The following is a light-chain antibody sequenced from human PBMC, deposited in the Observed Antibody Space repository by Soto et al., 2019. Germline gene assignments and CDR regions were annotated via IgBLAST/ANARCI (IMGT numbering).Light chain of an antibody. CDR1: RSVSTRY. CDR2: GAS. Sequence: ESMLTQSPGTLSLSPGERATLSCRASRSVSTRYITWYQQTPGQAPRLLIYGASIRATGIPARFSASGSGTDFTLTISRLEAEDVAVYYCQQFGDSPPAFTFGQGTKLEI. V-gene: IGKV3-20*01. CDR3: QQFGDSPPAFT. J-gene: IGKJ2*01.